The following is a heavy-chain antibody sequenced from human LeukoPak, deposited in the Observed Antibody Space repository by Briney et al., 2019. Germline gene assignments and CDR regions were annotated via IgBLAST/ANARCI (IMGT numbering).Heavy chain of an antibody. V-gene: IGHV1-8*03. J-gene: IGHJ6*03. D-gene: IGHD6-6*01. CDR3: AIIAARLSNYYYYMDV. Sequence: ASVKVSCKASGYTFTSYDINWVRQATGQGLEWMGWMNPNSGNTGYAQKFQGRVTITRNTSISTAYMELSSLRSEDTAVYYCAIIAARLSNYYYYMDVWGKGTTVTVSS. CDR2: MNPNSGNT. CDR1: GYTFTSYD.